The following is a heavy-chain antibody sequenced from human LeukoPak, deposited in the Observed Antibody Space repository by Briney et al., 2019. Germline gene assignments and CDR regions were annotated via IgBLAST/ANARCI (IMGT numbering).Heavy chain of an antibody. CDR3: ARGAVAGINDAFDI. CDR1: GESFDGYY. V-gene: IGHV4-34*01. Sequence: SETLSLTCAVYGESFDGYYWSWIRQSPGKGLEWIGSIYYSGSTYYSPSLKSRVTISVDTSKNQFSLKLSSVTAADTAVYYCARGAVAGINDAFDIWGQGTMVTVSS. D-gene: IGHD6-19*01. J-gene: IGHJ3*02. CDR2: IYYSGST.